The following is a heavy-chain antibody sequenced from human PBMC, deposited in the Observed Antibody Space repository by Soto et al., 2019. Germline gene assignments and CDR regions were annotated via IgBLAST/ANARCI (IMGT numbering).Heavy chain of an antibody. CDR3: ASLGYCPNGVCRAPTDY. Sequence: PSETLSLTCAVSCCSISSSNWWSWVLQPPGKGLEWIGEIYHSGSTNYNPSLKSRVTISVDKSKNQFSLKLGSVTAADTAVYYCASLGYCPNGVCRAPTDYWGQGTLVTVSS. D-gene: IGHD2-8*01. CDR2: IYHSGST. V-gene: IGHV4-4*02. J-gene: IGHJ4*02. CDR1: CCSISSSNW.